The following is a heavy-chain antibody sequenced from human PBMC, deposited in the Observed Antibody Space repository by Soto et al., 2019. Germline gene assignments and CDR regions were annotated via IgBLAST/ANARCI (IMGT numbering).Heavy chain of an antibody. J-gene: IGHJ4*02. CDR3: ARKDYYGAGIYYFDH. Sequence: QVQLVQSGAEVKKPGASVKVSCKASGYTFTAYPVHWVRQAPGQRLEWMGWINGANGDTRYSQKFQGRVTVTRDTSANTAYTELSSLTSEDTAVYYCARKDYYGAGIYYFDHWGQGTLVTVSS. CDR2: INGANGDT. CDR1: GYTFTAYP. D-gene: IGHD3-10*01. V-gene: IGHV1-3*01.